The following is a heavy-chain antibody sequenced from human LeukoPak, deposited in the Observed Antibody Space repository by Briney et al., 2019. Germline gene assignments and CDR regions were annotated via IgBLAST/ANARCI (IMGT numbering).Heavy chain of an antibody. CDR1: GFTFSSYW. Sequence: GGSLSLSCAASGFTFSSYWMSWVRPAAEKGLEWVANIKEDGSEKYYVNSVKGRFTISRDNARNSLYLQMNSLRAEDTAVYYCASGRQLGYWGQGTLVTVSS. CDR2: IKEDGSEK. CDR3: ASGRQLGY. V-gene: IGHV3-7*01. D-gene: IGHD6-13*01. J-gene: IGHJ4*02.